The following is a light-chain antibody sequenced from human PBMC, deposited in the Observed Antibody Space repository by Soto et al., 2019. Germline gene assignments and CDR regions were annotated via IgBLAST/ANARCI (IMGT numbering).Light chain of an antibody. CDR1: QSVSSY. CDR2: DAS. V-gene: IGKV3-11*01. J-gene: IGKJ5*01. CDR3: QHRSNGPPSIT. Sequence: EIVLTQSPATLSLSPGERATLSCRASQSVSSYLSWYQQKPGQAPRLLIYDASNRTTGIPARFSGSGSETDFTLTNSSLEPEDFAVYYCQHRSNGPPSITCGQGTRLEIK.